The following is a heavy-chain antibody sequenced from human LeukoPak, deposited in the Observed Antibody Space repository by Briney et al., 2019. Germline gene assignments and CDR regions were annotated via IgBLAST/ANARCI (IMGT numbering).Heavy chain of an antibody. V-gene: IGHV4-59*08. J-gene: IGHJ5*02. CDR3: ARHAIYSGGYSYWFDP. D-gene: IGHD1-26*01. CDR1: GGSITSYY. Sequence: SETLSLTCTVSGGSITSYYWSWIRQPPGEGLEWIAYIYYSGITNYNPSLKGRASISLDTSKNLCSLRLSSVTAADTAVYYCARHAIYSGGYSYWFDPWGLGTLVTVSS. CDR2: IYYSGIT.